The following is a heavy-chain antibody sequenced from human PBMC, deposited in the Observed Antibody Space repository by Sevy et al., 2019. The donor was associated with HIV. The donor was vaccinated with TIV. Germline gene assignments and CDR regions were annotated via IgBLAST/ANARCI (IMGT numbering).Heavy chain of an antibody. Sequence: GGSLRLSCAASGFTFSDYYMSWIRQAPGKGLEWVSYISSSGSTIYYADAVKGRFTISRDNAKNSLFLQMNSLRAEDTAVYYCARDKTRIAAAAYWGQGTLVTVSS. CDR3: ARDKTRIAAAAY. D-gene: IGHD6-13*01. CDR2: ISSSGSTI. CDR1: GFTFSDYY. J-gene: IGHJ4*02. V-gene: IGHV3-11*01.